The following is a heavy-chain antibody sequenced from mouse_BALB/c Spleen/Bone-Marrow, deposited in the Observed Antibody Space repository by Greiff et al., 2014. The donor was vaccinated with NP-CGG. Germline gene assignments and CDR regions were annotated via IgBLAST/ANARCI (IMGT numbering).Heavy chain of an antibody. CDR2: INPDSRTI. J-gene: IGHJ2*01. V-gene: IGHV4-1*02. D-gene: IGHD1-1*01. CDR1: GFDFSRHW. CDR3: ARPDYYGYLNY. Sequence: VQLQQSGGGLVQPGGSLKLSCAASGFDFSRHWMSWVRQAPGKGLEWIGEINPDSRTINYSPSLKDKFIISRDNAKNTLYLRLNKVRSEDTALYYCARPDYYGYLNYWGQGTTLTVS.